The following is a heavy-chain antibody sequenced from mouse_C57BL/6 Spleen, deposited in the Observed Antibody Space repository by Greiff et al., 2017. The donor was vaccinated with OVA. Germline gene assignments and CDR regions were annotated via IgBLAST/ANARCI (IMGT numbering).Heavy chain of an antibody. CDR3: ARPVTTVVVDYFDY. V-gene: IGHV1-7*01. CDR1: GYTFTSYW. D-gene: IGHD1-1*01. J-gene: IGHJ2*01. CDR2: INPSSGYT. Sequence: QVQLQQSGAELAKPGASVKLSCKASGYTFTSYWMHWVKQRPGQGVEWIGYINPSSGYTKYNQKFKDKATLTADKSSSTAYMQLSSLTYEDSAVYSCARPVTTVVVDYFDYWGQSTTLSVSS.